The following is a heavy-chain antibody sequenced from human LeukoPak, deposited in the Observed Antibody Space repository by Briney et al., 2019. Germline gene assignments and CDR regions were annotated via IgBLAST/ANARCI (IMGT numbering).Heavy chain of an antibody. CDR3: ARAMYSSGRTLDY. CDR1: GFSFGDFA. Sequence: GGSLRLSCAASGFSFGDFAMTWVRQAPGKGLEWLSTITGSRGSSFYADSVKGRFTISRDNSKNTLYLEMNSLRVEDTAVYYCARAMYSSGRTLDYWGQGTLVTVSS. J-gene: IGHJ4*02. CDR2: ITGSRGSS. V-gene: IGHV3-23*01. D-gene: IGHD6-19*01.